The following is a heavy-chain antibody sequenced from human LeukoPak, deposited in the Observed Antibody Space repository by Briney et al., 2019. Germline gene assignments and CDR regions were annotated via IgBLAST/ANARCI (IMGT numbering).Heavy chain of an antibody. CDR2: IRHSGST. V-gene: IGHV4-34*01. D-gene: IGHD6-6*01. Sequence: PSETLSLTCDVSGGSFNDYYWSWIRQPPGKGLEWIGEIRHSGSTNYNPSLKSRVTISVDTSKNQFSLKLSSVTAADTAVYYCARGGSSSGRIDYWGQGTLVTVSS. CDR1: GGSFNDYY. J-gene: IGHJ4*02. CDR3: ARGGSSSGRIDY.